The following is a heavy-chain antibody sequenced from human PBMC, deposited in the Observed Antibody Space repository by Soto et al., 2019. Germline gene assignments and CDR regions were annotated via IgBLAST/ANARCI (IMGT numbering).Heavy chain of an antibody. CDR2: IYYTGST. CDR3: ARDLWGYCGTDCYPLDV. CDR1: GGSISSYY. Sequence: SETLSLTCPVSGGSISSYYWSWIRQPPGKGLEWIGYIYYTGSTVYNPSFKSRVTISVDTSKNQFSLKLNSVTAADTAVYYCARDLWGYCGTDCYPLDVWGQGTTVTVSS. V-gene: IGHV4-59*01. D-gene: IGHD2-21*02. J-gene: IGHJ6*02.